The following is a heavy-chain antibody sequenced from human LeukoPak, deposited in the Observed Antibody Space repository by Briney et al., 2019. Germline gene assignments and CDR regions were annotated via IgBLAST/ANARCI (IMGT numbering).Heavy chain of an antibody. V-gene: IGHV1-8*03. CDR1: GYTFTSYD. CDR2: MNPNSGNT. D-gene: IGHD3-10*01. J-gene: IGHJ4*02. CDR3: ARRSDYGSGSYYVDY. Sequence: GASVKVSCKASGYTFTSYDINWGRQATGQGLEWMGWMNPNSGNTGYAQKFQGRVTITRNTSITKTYMELSSLRSEDTAVYYCARRSDYGSGSYYVDYWGQGTLVTVSS.